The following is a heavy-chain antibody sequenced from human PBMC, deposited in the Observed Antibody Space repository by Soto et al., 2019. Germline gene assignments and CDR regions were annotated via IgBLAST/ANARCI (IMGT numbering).Heavy chain of an antibody. D-gene: IGHD3-10*01. J-gene: IGHJ4*02. V-gene: IGHV4-4*02. CDR3: ARVVQGIDY. Sequence: QVQLQESGPGLVKPSGTLSLTCAVSGGSISMNWWSWVRQPPGKGLEWIGEIYHSGSTNYNPSLKSRVTISVDKSKNQFSLKLRSVTAADTAVYYCARVVQGIDYWGQGTLVTVSS. CDR1: GGSISMNW. CDR2: IYHSGST.